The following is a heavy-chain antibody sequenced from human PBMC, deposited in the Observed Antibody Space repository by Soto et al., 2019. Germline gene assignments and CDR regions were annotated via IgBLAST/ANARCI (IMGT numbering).Heavy chain of an antibody. CDR1: GGTFSSYT. V-gene: IGHV1-69*02. Sequence: QVQLVQSGAEVKKPGSSVKVSCKASGGTFSSYTISWVRQAPGQGLEWMGRIIPILGIANYAQKFQGRVTITADKSTSTAYMELSSLRSEDTAGYYCASGSGSSYDYYGMDVWGQGTTVTVSS. D-gene: IGHD3-10*01. J-gene: IGHJ6*02. CDR3: ASGSGSSYDYYGMDV. CDR2: IIPILGIA.